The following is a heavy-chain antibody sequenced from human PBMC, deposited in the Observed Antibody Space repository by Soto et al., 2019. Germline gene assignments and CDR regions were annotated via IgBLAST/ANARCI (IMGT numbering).Heavy chain of an antibody. CDR2: IFSSGIT. J-gene: IGHJ4*02. CDR1: GFSISGRSYY. D-gene: IGHD1-26*01. V-gene: IGHV4-39*01. Sequence: AETLSLTCTVSGFSISGRSYYWGWIRQPPGKGLELIGSIFSSGITYYNPSLKSRITISVDTSKNQFSLKLSSVTAADTAFYYSARLDSGNPEFDYWGQGTLVTVSS. CDR3: ARLDSGNPEFDY.